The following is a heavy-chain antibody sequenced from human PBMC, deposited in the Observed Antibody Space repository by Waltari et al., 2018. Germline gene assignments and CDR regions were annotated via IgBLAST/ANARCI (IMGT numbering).Heavy chain of an antibody. V-gene: IGHV4-34*01. CDR3: ARGEGNFDYFDY. J-gene: IGHJ4*02. CDR2: INHSGST. D-gene: IGHD4-4*01. Sequence: QVQLQQWGAGLLKPSETLSLTCAVYGGSFSGYYWSWIRQPHGKGLEWIGEINHSGSTNYNPARKSRVTISVDTSKNQFSLKLSSVTAADTAVYYCARGEGNFDYFDYWGQGTLVTVSS. CDR1: GGSFSGYY.